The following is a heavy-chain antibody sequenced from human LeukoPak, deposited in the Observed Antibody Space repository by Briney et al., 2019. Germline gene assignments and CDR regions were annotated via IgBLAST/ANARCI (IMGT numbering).Heavy chain of an antibody. CDR3: ARDCERGYSYGLC. J-gene: IGHJ4*02. D-gene: IGHD5-18*01. Sequence: PGGSLRLSCAASGFIFSSYGMHWVRQAPGKGLEWVSFIRYDGSNKYYADSVKGRFTISRDNSKNTLYLQMDSLRAEDTAVYFCARDCERGYSYGLCWGQGTVVTVSS. CDR1: GFIFSSYG. CDR2: IRYDGSNK. V-gene: IGHV3-30*02.